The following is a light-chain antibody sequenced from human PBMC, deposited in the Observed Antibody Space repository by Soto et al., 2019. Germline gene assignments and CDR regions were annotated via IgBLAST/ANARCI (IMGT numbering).Light chain of an antibody. V-gene: IGLV3-9*01. Sequence: SYELTQPLSVSVALGQTATITCGGNNIGSKEVHWYQQRPGQAPVLVIFRNKYRPSGIPERFSGSNSGNTATLTISGAQVGDEADYYCQVWDIKSDVVFGGGTKLTVL. J-gene: IGLJ2*01. CDR2: RNK. CDR1: NIGSKE. CDR3: QVWDIKSDVV.